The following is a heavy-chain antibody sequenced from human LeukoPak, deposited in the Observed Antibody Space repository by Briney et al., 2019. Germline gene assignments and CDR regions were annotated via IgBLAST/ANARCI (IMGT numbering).Heavy chain of an antibody. V-gene: IGHV3-30*18. CDR2: ISYDGSNK. J-gene: IGHJ4*02. Sequence: GGSLRLSCAASGFTFSSYGMHWVRQAPGKGLEWVAVISYDGSNKYYADSVKGRFTISRDNSKNTLYLQMNSLRAEDTAVYYCAKDEVVVITSLTLDYWGQGTLVTVSS. CDR1: GFTFSSYG. D-gene: IGHD3-22*01. CDR3: AKDEVVVITSLTLDY.